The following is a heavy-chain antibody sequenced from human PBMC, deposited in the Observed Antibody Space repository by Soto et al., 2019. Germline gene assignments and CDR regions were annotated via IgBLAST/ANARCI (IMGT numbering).Heavy chain of an antibody. J-gene: IGHJ4*02. CDR1: GYTFTSYG. CDR2: ISAYNGNT. D-gene: IGHD6-19*01. V-gene: IGHV1-18*01. CDR3: ARDGSGWSRADFDY. Sequence: ASVKVSCKASGYTFTSYGISWVRQALGQGLEWMGWISAYNGNTNYAQKLQGRVTMTTDTSTSTAYMELRSLRSDDTAVYYCARDGSGWSRADFDYWGQGTLVTVSS.